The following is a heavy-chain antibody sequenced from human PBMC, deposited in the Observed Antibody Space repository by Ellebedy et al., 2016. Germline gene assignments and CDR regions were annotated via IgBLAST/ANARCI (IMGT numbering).Heavy chain of an antibody. J-gene: IGHJ3*02. CDR3: AKELYSGSYWDAFDI. Sequence: GGSLRLSCAASGFTFDDYAMQWVRQAPGKGLEWVSGISWNSGSIVYADSVKGRFTISRDNSKNTLYLQMNSLRAEDTAVYYCAKELYSGSYWDAFDIWGQGTMVTVSS. V-gene: IGHV3-9*01. CDR2: ISWNSGSI. D-gene: IGHD1-26*01. CDR1: GFTFDDYA.